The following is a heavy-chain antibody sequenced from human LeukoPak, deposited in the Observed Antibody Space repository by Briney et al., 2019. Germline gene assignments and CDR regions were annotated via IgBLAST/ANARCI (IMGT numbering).Heavy chain of an antibody. CDR3: ARGQAYCGADCYSD. Sequence: SGGSLRLSCAASGFSISHYYMTWVRQTPGKGLDWVSVIYTGGGTNYGDSVKGRFTISRDNSKSTLYLQMNSLRADDTAIYYCARGQAYCGADCYSDWGQGTLVTVSS. D-gene: IGHD2-21*02. J-gene: IGHJ4*02. CDR1: GFSISHYY. V-gene: IGHV3-66*01. CDR2: IYTGGGT.